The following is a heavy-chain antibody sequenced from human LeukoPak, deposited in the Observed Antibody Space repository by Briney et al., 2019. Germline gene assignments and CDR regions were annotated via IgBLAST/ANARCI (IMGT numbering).Heavy chain of an antibody. D-gene: IGHD5-12*01. J-gene: IGHJ4*02. CDR3: AKTLYSGYDYYFDY. V-gene: IGHV3-9*01. Sequence: PGRSLRLPCAASGFTFDDYAMHWVRQAPGKGLEWVSGISWNSGSIGYADSVKGRFTISRDNAKNSLYLQMNSLRAEDTALYYCAKTLYSGYDYYFDYWGQGTLVTVSS. CDR1: GFTFDDYA. CDR2: ISWNSGSI.